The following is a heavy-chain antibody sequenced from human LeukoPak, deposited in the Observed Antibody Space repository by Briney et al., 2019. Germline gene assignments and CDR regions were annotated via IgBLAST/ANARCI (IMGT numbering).Heavy chain of an antibody. CDR1: GGSINSYY. CDR3: ARNAGDGYKPLYYFDY. V-gene: IGHV4-4*07. Sequence: TSETLSLTCTVSGGSINSYYWSWIRQPAGKGLEWIGRIYTTGSTNYNPSLKSRVTMSVDTSKNQFSLKLSSVTAADTAVYYCARNAGDGYKPLYYFDYWGQGTLVTVSS. D-gene: IGHD5-24*01. J-gene: IGHJ4*02. CDR2: IYTTGST.